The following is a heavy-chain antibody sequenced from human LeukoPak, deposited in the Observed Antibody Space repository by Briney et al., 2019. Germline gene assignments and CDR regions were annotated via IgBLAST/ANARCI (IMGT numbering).Heavy chain of an antibody. J-gene: IGHJ1*01. V-gene: IGHV3-43*02. CDR1: GFTFDDYA. CDR2: ISGDGGST. CDR3: AKDQASIFAEYFQH. Sequence: GRSLRLSCAASGFTFDDYAMHWVRQAPGKGLEWVSLISGDGGSTYYADSVKGRFTISRDNSKNSLYLQMNSLRTEDTALYYCAKDQASIFAEYFQHWGQGTLVTVSS.